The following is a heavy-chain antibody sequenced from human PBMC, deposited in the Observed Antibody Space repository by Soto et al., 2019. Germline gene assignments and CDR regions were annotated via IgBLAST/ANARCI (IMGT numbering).Heavy chain of an antibody. J-gene: IGHJ5*02. D-gene: IGHD3-22*01. Sequence: QVQLQESGPGLVKPSQTLLLTCTVSGGSINTYNNYCSWIRQPPGKGLEWIWDVYYSGSTHYNPSLKSRVTMSIDTSKNHYSLNLTSVIAADTAVYYCVRETIDSFHSIGYPESWGQGTPVTVSP. CDR2: VYYSGST. V-gene: IGHV4-30-4*01. CDR1: GGSINTYNNY. CDR3: VRETIDSFHSIGYPES.